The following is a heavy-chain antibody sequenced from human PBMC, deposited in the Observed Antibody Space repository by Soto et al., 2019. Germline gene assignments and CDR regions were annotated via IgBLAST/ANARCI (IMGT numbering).Heavy chain of an antibody. CDR2: IYYSGST. D-gene: IGHD3-22*01. CDR1: GGSISRGGYY. V-gene: IGHV4-31*03. CDR3: ARQQTYDRGPCVDY. J-gene: IGHJ4*02. Sequence: KTSETLSLTCTVSGGSISRGGYYWSWIRQHPGKGLEWIGYIYYSGSTYYNPSLKSRVTISVDTSKNQFSLKLSSVTAADTAVYYCARQQTYDRGPCVDYWGQGTLVTVSS.